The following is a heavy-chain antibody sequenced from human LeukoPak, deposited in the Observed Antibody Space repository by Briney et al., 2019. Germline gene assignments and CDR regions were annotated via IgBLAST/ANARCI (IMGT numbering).Heavy chain of an antibody. J-gene: IGHJ4*02. V-gene: IGHV4-61*02. CDR1: GGSISSGSYY. CDR2: IYTSGST. Sequence: PSETLSLTCTVSGGSISSGSYYWSWIRQPAGKGLEWIGRIYTSGSTNYNPSLKSRVTMSVDTSKNQFSLKLSSVTAADTAVYYCAREGIFGVVIPDYWGQGTLVTVSS. D-gene: IGHD3-3*01. CDR3: AREGIFGVVIPDY.